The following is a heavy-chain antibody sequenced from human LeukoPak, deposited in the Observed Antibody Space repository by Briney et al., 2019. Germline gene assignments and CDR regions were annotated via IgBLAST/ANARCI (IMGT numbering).Heavy chain of an antibody. CDR1: GFTFSSYE. Sequence: GGSLRLSCAASGFTFSSYEMNWVRQAPGKGLEWVSYISSSGSTIYYADSVKGRFTISRDNAKNSLYLQMNSLRAEDTAVYYFAIRSGYDFWSFDYWGQGTLVTVSS. CDR3: AIRSGYDFWSFDY. J-gene: IGHJ4*02. D-gene: IGHD3-3*01. CDR2: ISSSGSTI. V-gene: IGHV3-48*03.